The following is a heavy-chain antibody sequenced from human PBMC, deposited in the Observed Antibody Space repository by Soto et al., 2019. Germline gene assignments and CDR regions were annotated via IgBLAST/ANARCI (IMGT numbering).Heavy chain of an antibody. J-gene: IGHJ4*02. CDR1: GFSLTTNAVA. Sequence: QITLKESGPTLVKPTQTLTLTCTFSGFSLTTNAVAVGWIRQPPGKALEWLAIVYGSDDKFYSPSLKSRLTITRXTYTKQVVLTMTNMDPVDTATYYCARRSDPFYFHYWGQGALVTVSS. CDR2: VYGSDDK. CDR3: ARRSDPFYFHY. V-gene: IGHV2-5*01.